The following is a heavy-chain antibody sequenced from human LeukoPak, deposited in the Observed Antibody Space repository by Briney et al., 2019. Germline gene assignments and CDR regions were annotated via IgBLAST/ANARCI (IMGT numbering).Heavy chain of an antibody. CDR1: GYTFTSYY. CDR2: INPSGGST. D-gene: IGHD3-10*01. V-gene: IGHV1-46*01. J-gene: IGHJ4*01. Sequence: ASVKVSCKASGYTFTSYYMHWVRQAPGQGLEWMGIINPSGGSTSYAQKFQGRVTMTRDTSTSTVYMELSSLRSEDTAVYYCARLSAMLRGPEPFYYFEHWGQGTLVTVSS. CDR3: ARLSAMLRGPEPFYYFEH.